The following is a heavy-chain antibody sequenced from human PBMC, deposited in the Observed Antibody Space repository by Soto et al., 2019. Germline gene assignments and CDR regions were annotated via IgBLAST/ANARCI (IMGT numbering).Heavy chain of an antibody. Sequence: SETLSLTCTVSGGSISSSSYYWGWIRQPPGKGLEWIGSIYYSGSTYYNPSLKSRVTISVDTSKNQFSLKLSSVTAADTAVYYCARGLAYSGYDSNWFDPWGQGTLVTV. CDR1: GGSISSSSYY. V-gene: IGHV4-39*01. CDR2: IYYSGST. J-gene: IGHJ5*02. CDR3: ARGLAYSGYDSNWFDP. D-gene: IGHD5-12*01.